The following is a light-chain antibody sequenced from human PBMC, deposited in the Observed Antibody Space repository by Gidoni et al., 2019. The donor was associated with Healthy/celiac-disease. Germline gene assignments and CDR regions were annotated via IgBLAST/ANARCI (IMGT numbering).Light chain of an antibody. Sequence: QMTQSPSSLSASVGDRVTITCRASQSISSYLHWYQKKAGKAPKILIYAASSLQSGVPSRFSCSGSGTDFTRTISSLQPEDFATYYCQQSYSTSRTFXQXTKVEIK. J-gene: IGKJ1*01. CDR3: QQSYSTSRT. V-gene: IGKV1-39*01. CDR2: AAS. CDR1: QSISSY.